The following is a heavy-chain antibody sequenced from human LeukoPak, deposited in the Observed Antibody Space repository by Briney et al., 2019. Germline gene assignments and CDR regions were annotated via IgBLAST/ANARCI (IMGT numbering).Heavy chain of an antibody. CDR1: GSTFSSYA. CDR2: IIPIFGTA. V-gene: IGHV1-69*06. D-gene: IGHD2-15*01. J-gene: IGHJ4*02. Sequence: ASVKVSCKASGSTFSSYAISWVRQAPGQGLEWMGGIIPIFGTANYAQKFQGRVTITADKSTSTAYMELSSLRSEDTAVYYCARATQGYCSGGSCYEYYFDYWGQGTLVTVSS. CDR3: ARATQGYCSGGSCYEYYFDY.